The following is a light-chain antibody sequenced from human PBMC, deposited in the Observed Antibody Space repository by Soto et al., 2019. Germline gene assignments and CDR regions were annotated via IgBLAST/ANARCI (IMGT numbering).Light chain of an antibody. CDR2: GAS. J-gene: IGKJ2*01. CDR3: QQYNNWPPYT. CDR1: QSVSSN. V-gene: IGKV3-15*01. Sequence: EIVMTQSPATLSVSPGERATLSCRASQSVSSNLAWYQQKPGQAPRLLIHGASTRATSIPARFSGSWSGTEFTLTISSLQSEDFAVYYCQQYNNWPPYTFGQGTKLEIK.